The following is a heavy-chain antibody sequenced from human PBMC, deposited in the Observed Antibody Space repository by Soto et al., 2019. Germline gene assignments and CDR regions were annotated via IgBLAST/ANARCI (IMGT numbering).Heavy chain of an antibody. V-gene: IGHV4-30-4*01. CDR2: IYYSGST. CDR3: ARLSPSGYFDY. D-gene: IGHD2-15*01. Sequence: SETLSLTCTVSGGAISSGDYYWSWIRQPPGKGLEWIGYIYYSGSTYYNPSLKSRVTIAVDTSKNQFSLKLSSVTAADTAVYYCARLSPSGYFDYWGQGTLVTVSS. J-gene: IGHJ4*02. CDR1: GGAISSGDYY.